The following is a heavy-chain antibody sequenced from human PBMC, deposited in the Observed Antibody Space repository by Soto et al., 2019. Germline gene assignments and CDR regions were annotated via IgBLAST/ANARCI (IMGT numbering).Heavy chain of an antibody. V-gene: IGHV4-34*01. Sequence: LSLTCAVYGGSFSGYYWSWIRQPPGKGLEWIGEINHSGSTNYNPSLKSRVTISVDTSKNQFSLKLSSVTAADTAVYYCAREHGSYYYGSGSYSYYYYYMDVWGTGTTVTVSS. D-gene: IGHD3-10*01. CDR1: GGSFSGYY. CDR2: INHSGST. J-gene: IGHJ6*03. CDR3: AREHGSYYYGSGSYSYYYYYMDV.